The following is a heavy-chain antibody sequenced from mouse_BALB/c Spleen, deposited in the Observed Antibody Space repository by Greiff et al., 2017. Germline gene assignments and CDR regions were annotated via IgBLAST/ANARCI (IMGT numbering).Heavy chain of an antibody. D-gene: IGHD1-1*01. Sequence: EVQLVESGPELVKPGASVKISCKVSGYSFTGYFMNWVMQSHGKSLEWIGRINPYNGDTFYNQKFKGKATLTVDKSSSTAHMELRSLASEDSAVYYCARDFYNYGSSPAWFAYWGQGTLVTVSA. J-gene: IGHJ3*01. CDR1: GYSFTGYF. CDR2: INPYNGDT. V-gene: IGHV1-20*02. CDR3: ARDFYNYGSSPAWFAY.